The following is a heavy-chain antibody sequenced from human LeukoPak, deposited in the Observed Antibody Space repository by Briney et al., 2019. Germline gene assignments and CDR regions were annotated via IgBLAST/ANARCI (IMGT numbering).Heavy chain of an antibody. Sequence: SQTLSLTCTVSGGSISSGSYYWSWIRQPAGKGLEWIGRIYTSGSTNYNPSLKSRVTISVDTSKNKFSLQLNSVTAADTAVYYCARDRVVPAAIGSSFAWFDPWGQGTLVTVSS. CDR2: IYTSGST. CDR3: ARDRVVPAAIGSSFAWFDP. V-gene: IGHV4-61*02. D-gene: IGHD2-2*01. J-gene: IGHJ5*02. CDR1: GGSISSGSYY.